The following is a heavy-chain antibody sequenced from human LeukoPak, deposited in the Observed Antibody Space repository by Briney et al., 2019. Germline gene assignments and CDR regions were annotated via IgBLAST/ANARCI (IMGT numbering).Heavy chain of an antibody. CDR1: GFTFSSYG. CDR3: TKKAQYNGNYPLDY. Sequence: GGSLRLSCAASGFTFSSYGMHWVRQAPGKGLEWVAVISYDGSNKYYADSVKGRFTISRDNSKNTLYLQMNSLRAEDTALYFCTKKAQYNGNYPLDYWGQGTLVTVSS. V-gene: IGHV3-30*18. J-gene: IGHJ4*02. CDR2: ISYDGSNK. D-gene: IGHD1-26*01.